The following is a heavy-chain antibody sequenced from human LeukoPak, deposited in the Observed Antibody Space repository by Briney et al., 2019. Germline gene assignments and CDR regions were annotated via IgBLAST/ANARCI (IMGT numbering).Heavy chain of an antibody. J-gene: IGHJ6*03. V-gene: IGHV3-30*02. CDR2: IRFDGVDK. CDR3: ARASWGYCSSTSCYTERAGKAYYYMDV. D-gene: IGHD2-2*02. Sequence: SGGSLRLSCAASAFTFSAYGMHWVRQTPGKGLEWVAFIRFDGVDKYYADSVKGRFTISRDDAKNSLYLQMNSLRAEDTAVYYCARASWGYCSSTSCYTERAGKAYYYMDVWGKGTTVTISS. CDR1: AFTFSAYG.